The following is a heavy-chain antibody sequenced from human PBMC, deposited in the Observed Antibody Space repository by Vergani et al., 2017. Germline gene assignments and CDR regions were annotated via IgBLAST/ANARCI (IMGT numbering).Heavy chain of an antibody. CDR3: ARDPSNYKGYYYYYYYMDV. V-gene: IGHV3-21*01. Sequence: VQLVESGGGVVQPGRSLRLSCAASGFTFSSYSMNWVRQAPGKGLEWVSSISSSSSYIYYADSVKGRFTISRDNAKNSLYLQMNSLRAEDTAVYYCARDPSNYKGYYYYYYYMDVWGKGTTVTVSS. CDR1: GFTFSSYS. J-gene: IGHJ6*03. D-gene: IGHD4-11*01. CDR2: ISSSSSYI.